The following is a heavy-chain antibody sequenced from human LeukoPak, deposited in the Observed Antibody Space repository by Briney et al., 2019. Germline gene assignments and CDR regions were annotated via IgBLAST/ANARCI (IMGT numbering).Heavy chain of an antibody. CDR2: INHNGNVN. V-gene: IGHV3-7*01. CDR3: ARIYDGDYALYYGMDV. J-gene: IGHJ6*02. CDR1: GFTFSSYW. D-gene: IGHD4-17*01. Sequence: GSLRLSCAASGFTFSSYWMNWARQAPGKGLEWVASINHNGNVNYYVDSVKGRFTISRDNAKNSLYLQMNSLRAEDTAVYYCARIYDGDYALYYGMDVWGQGTTVTVSS.